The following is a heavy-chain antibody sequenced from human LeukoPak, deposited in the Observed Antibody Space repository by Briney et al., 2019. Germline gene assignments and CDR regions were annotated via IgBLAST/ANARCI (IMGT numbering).Heavy chain of an antibody. V-gene: IGHV4-61*08. CDR2: IYYSGST. J-gene: IGHJ4*02. Sequence: SQTLSLTCTVSGGSISSGGYYWSWIRQPPGKGLEWIGYIYYSGSTNYNPSLKSRVTISVDTSKNQFSLKLSSVTAADTAVYYCAKESQSGSRLTPLIDYWGQGTLVTVSS. CDR1: GGSISSGGYY. CDR3: AKESQSGSRLTPLIDY. D-gene: IGHD3-10*01.